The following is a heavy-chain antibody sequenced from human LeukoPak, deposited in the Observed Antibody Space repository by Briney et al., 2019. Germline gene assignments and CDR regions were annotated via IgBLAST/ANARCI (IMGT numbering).Heavy chain of an antibody. V-gene: IGHV1-2*02. J-gene: IGHJ4*02. D-gene: IGHD6-19*01. Sequence: ASVTVSCKASGYTFTGYYMHWVRQAPAQGLEWMGWINPNSCGTNYAQKFQGRITMTRNTSISTAYMELSRLRSDDTAVYYFARAYSSGWSYYFDYWGQGTLVTVSS. CDR3: ARAYSSGWSYYFDY. CDR2: INPNSCGT. CDR1: GYTFTGYY.